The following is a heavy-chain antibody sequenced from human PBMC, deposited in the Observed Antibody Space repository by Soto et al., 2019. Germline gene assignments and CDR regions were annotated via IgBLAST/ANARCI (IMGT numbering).Heavy chain of an antibody. D-gene: IGHD6-13*01. J-gene: IGHJ5*02. Sequence: GGSLRLSCAAYGFTFRSYSMNWVHQAQGKGLERASYISISSRTIYYADSVKGRFTISRDDAKNSLYLQMNSLRDEGTSVYYCARDNGIAGSFDLWGQGIQVTVSS. CDR1: GFTFRSYS. V-gene: IGHV3-48*02. CDR2: ISISSRTI. CDR3: ARDNGIAGSFDL.